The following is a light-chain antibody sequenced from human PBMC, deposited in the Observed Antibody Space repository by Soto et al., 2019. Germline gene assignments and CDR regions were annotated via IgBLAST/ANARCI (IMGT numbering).Light chain of an antibody. J-gene: IGLJ2*01. CDR3: AAWDGSLNGWV. Sequence: QSVLTQAPSASGTPGQRVTISCSGSSSNIGSNTVSWYQQVPGTAPKLLIYSNDQRPSGVPDRFSGSKSGTSASLAIGGLLSEDEADYYCAAWDGSLNGWVVGGGTKVTVL. CDR2: SND. CDR1: SSNIGSNT. V-gene: IGLV1-44*01.